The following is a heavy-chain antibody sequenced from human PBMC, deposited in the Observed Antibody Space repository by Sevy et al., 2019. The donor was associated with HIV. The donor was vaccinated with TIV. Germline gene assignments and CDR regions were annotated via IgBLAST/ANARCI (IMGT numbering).Heavy chain of an antibody. V-gene: IGHV3-23*01. D-gene: IGHD6-19*01. CDR2: ISCGAGST. Sequence: WGSLRLSCAASGFTFSRYAMNWVRQAPGKGLEWVSGISCGAGSTYYADSVKGRFTISRDNSKNTLYLQMNSLRAEDTAVYYCAKDNGSGWYGGFGYWGQGTLVTVSS. J-gene: IGHJ4*02. CDR1: GFTFSRYA. CDR3: AKDNGSGWYGGFGY.